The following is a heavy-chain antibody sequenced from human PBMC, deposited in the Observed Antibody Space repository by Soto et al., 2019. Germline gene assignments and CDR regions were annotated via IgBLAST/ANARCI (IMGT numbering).Heavy chain of an antibody. Sequence: QVQLVQSGAAVKKPGSSVKVSCKASGGTFSSYAISWVRQAPGQGLEWMGGIIPIFGTANYAQKFQGRVTITADESTSTAYMELSSLRSEDTAVYYCARDLYYYDSSGYQTDAFDIWGQGTMVTVSS. D-gene: IGHD3-22*01. CDR3: ARDLYYYDSSGYQTDAFDI. V-gene: IGHV1-69*12. J-gene: IGHJ3*02. CDR2: IIPIFGTA. CDR1: GGTFSSYA.